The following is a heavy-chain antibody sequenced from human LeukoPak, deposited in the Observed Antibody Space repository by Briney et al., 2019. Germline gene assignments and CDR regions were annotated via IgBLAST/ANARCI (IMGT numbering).Heavy chain of an antibody. CDR3: ARDFCSAGSCYPDN. Sequence: GGSLRLSCAASGFTVSSNYMSWVRQAAGKGLEWVSVIYSGGSTYYADSVKGRFSISRDNSKNTLHLQMNSLRVEDTAVYYCARDFCSAGSCYPDNWGQGTLVTVSS. V-gene: IGHV3-66*01. J-gene: IGHJ4*02. CDR2: IYSGGST. CDR1: GFTVSSNY. D-gene: IGHD2-15*01.